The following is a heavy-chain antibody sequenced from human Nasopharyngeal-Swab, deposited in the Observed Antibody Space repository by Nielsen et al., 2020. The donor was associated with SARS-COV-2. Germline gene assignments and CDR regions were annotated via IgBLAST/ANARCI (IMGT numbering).Heavy chain of an antibody. CDR2: IWYDGSNK. Sequence: GGSLRLSCAASGFTFSSYGMHWVRQAPGKGLEWVAVIWYDGSNKYYADSVKGRFTISRDNSKNTLYLQMNSLRAEDTAVYYCARDSYGDSYFDYWGQGTLVTVSS. V-gene: IGHV3-33*01. CDR3: ARDSYGDSYFDY. CDR1: GFTFSSYG. D-gene: IGHD4-17*01. J-gene: IGHJ4*02.